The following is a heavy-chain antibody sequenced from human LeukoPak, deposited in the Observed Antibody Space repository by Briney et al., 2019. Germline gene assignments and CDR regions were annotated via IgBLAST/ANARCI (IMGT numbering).Heavy chain of an antibody. CDR2: ISGSGGST. D-gene: IGHD5-12*01. Sequence: GGSLRLSCAASGFTFSSYAMSWVRQAPGKGLEWVSAISGSGGSTYYADSVKGRFTISRDNSKNTLYLQMNSLRAEDTAVYYCAKDGLVATITYYYYYMDVWGKGTTVTVSS. J-gene: IGHJ6*03. CDR3: AKDGLVATITYYYYYMDV. CDR1: GFTFSSYA. V-gene: IGHV3-23*01.